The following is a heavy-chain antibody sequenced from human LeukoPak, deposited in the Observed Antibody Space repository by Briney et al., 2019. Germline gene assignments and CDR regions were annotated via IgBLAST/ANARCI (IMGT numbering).Heavy chain of an antibody. V-gene: IGHV4-39*01. D-gene: IGHD3-10*01. CDR2: IYYNGDT. Sequence: SETLSLTCTVSGGSISSSSYYWGWIRQPPGKGLEWIGNIYYNGDTYYNASLRSRVTISVDTSKNRFSLNLSSVTAADTAVYYCAQSLGASTWFGNWFDPWGQGTLVTVSS. CDR3: AQSLGASTWFGNWFDP. J-gene: IGHJ5*02. CDR1: GGSISSSSYY.